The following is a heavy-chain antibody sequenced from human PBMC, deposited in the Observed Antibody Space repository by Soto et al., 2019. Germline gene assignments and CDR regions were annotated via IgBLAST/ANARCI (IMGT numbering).Heavy chain of an antibody. D-gene: IGHD5-12*01. Sequence: SETLSLTCTVSGGSISSYYWSWIRQPPGKGLEWIGRIFSSGSTSFNPSLESRVAMSVDTSKNHFSLNLSSVTAADMAVYYCAREGSYSAYNFAHGIQLWSFDFWGQGALVTVSS. CDR1: GGSISSYY. J-gene: IGHJ4*02. CDR3: AREGSYSAYNFAHGIQLWSFDF. V-gene: IGHV4-4*07. CDR2: IFSSGST.